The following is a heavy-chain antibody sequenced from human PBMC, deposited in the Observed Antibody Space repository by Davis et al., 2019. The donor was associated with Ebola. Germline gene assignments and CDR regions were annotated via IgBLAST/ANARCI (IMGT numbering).Heavy chain of an antibody. CDR3: ARDRGPSSIFGVVLDP. J-gene: IGHJ5*02. CDR1: GYIFTNYG. D-gene: IGHD3-3*01. Sequence: ASVKVSCKGSGYIFTNYGITWVRQAPGQGLEWMGWISARIGRTKYAQKFQDRIIMTRDTSITTFYMELTRLTSDDTAIYYCARDRGPSSIFGVVLDPWGQGTLVTVSA. V-gene: IGHV1-18*01. CDR2: ISARIGRT.